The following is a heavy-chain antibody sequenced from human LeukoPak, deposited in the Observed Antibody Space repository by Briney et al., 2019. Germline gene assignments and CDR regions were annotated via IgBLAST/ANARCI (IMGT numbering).Heavy chain of an antibody. CDR3: AKGLFRGLNYYYYYMDV. Sequence: PGGSLRLSCAASGFTFSSYWMSWVRQAPGKGLEWVSAISGSGGSTYYADSVKGRFTISRDNSKNTLYLQMNSLRAEDTAVYYCAKGLFRGLNYYYYYMDVWGKGTTVTVSS. V-gene: IGHV3-23*01. J-gene: IGHJ6*03. CDR1: GFTFSSYW. CDR2: ISGSGGST. D-gene: IGHD2-21*01.